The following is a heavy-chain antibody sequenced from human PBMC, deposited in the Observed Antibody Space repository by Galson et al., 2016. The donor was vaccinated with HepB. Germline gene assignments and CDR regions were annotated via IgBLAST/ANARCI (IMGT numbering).Heavy chain of an antibody. Sequence: SLRLSCAASGFTLSNRILNWVRQAPGKGLEWVSVISSGGDQTVYADFVKGRFTISRDASKNILYLQMNALRAEDTAIYYCATDPRHRENDGDTYWGQGTLVTVSS. D-gene: IGHD1-1*01. CDR1: GFTLSNRI. J-gene: IGHJ4*02. V-gene: IGHV3-23*01. CDR3: ATDPRHRENDGDTY. CDR2: ISSGGDQT.